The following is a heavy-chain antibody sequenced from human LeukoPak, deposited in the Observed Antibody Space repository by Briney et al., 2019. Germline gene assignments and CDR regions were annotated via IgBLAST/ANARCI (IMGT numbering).Heavy chain of an antibody. CDR1: GGTFSSYA. CDR3: ARSETAARPLDP. V-gene: IGHV1-69*05. CDR2: IIPIFGTA. J-gene: IGHJ5*02. D-gene: IGHD6-6*01. Sequence: SVKVSCKASGGTFSSYAISWVRQAPGQGLEWMGGIIPIFGTANYAQKFQGRVTITTGESTSTAYMELSSLRSEDTAVYYCARSETAARPLDPWGQGTLVTVSS.